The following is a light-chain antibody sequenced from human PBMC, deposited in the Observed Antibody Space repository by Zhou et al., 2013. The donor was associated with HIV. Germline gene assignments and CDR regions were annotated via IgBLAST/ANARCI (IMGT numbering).Light chain of an antibody. CDR1: QNITDY. CDR2: AAS. J-gene: IGKJ5*01. Sequence: IQMTQSPASLSASVGDRVTITCRASQNITDYLSWYQQKPGKAPRLLIYAASSLQSGVTSRFSGSGSGTDFALTISSLQPEDFATYYCQQSYSTPITFGQGTRLEIK. V-gene: IGKV1-39*01. CDR3: QQSYSTPIT.